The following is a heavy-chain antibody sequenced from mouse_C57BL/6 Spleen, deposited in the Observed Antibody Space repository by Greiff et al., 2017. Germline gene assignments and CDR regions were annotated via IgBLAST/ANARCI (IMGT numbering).Heavy chain of an antibody. Sequence: EVQVVESGGGLVKPGGSLKLSCAASGFTFSSYTMSWVRQTPEKRLEWVATISGGGGNTYYPDSVKGRFTISRDNAKNTLYLQMSSLRSEDTALYYCARHENSYGSSWYFDVWGTGTTVTVSS. J-gene: IGHJ1*03. V-gene: IGHV5-9*01. CDR1: GFTFSSYT. D-gene: IGHD1-1*01. CDR2: ISGGGGNT. CDR3: ARHENSYGSSWYFDV.